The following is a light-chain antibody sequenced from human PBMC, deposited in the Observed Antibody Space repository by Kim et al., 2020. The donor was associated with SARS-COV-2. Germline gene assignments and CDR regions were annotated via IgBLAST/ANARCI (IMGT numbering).Light chain of an antibody. CDR2: GAS. Sequence: LSPGGPDTLSCRASQNIDSNLAWYQQKPGQAPRLLIYGASTRATGIPARFSGSGSGTEFTLTISSLQSEDFAVYYCQQYHNWPRTFGQGTKVDIK. V-gene: IGKV3-15*01. CDR3: QQYHNWPRT. CDR1: QNIDSN. J-gene: IGKJ1*01.